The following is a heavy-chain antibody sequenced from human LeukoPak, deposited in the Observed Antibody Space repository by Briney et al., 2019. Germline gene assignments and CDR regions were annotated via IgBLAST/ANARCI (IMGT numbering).Heavy chain of an antibody. J-gene: IGHJ4*02. CDR1: GGSISSSSYY. D-gene: IGHD6-13*01. Sequence: PSETLSPTCTVSGGSISSSSYYWGWIRQPPGKGLEWIGSIYYSGSTYYNPSLKSRVTISVDTSKNQFSLKLSSVTAADTAVYYCASATSVYSSSGDFDYWGQGTLVTVSS. CDR2: IYYSGST. CDR3: ASATSVYSSSGDFDY. V-gene: IGHV4-39*07.